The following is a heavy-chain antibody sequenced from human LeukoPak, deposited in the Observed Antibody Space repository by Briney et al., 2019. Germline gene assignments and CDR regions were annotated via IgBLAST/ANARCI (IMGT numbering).Heavy chain of an antibody. CDR1: GLTFSSYW. D-gene: IGHD3-10*01. CDR3: ARGRTNFYGSENYYNSDY. Sequence: SGGSLRLSCAASGLTFSSYWMHWVRQAPGKGLVWVSRINSDGSSTTYADSVKGRFTISRDNAKNTLYLQMNSLRAEDTAVYYYARGRTNFYGSENYYNSDYWGQGTLVTVSS. J-gene: IGHJ4*02. CDR2: INSDGSST. V-gene: IGHV3-74*03.